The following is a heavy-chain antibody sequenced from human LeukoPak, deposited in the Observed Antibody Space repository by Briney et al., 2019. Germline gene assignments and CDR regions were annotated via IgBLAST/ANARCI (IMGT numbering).Heavy chain of an antibody. CDR3: ASRQSEAGSGLRSPYYYDSSGYYWEFDY. V-gene: IGHV1-2*02. CDR1: GYTFTGYY. Sequence: ASVKVSCKASGYTFTGYYIHWVRQAPGQGLEWMGWINPNSGGTNFAQRFQGRVTMTRDTSISTAYMELSRLRSEDTAVYYCASRQSEAGSGLRSPYYYDSSGYYWEFDYWGQGTLVTVSS. CDR2: INPNSGGT. D-gene: IGHD3-22*01. J-gene: IGHJ4*02.